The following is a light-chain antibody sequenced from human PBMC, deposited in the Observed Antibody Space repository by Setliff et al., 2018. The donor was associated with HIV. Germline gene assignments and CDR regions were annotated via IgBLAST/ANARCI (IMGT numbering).Light chain of an antibody. CDR3: CSYAESSPVV. CDR2: GVN. J-gene: IGLJ2*01. Sequence: QSVLTQPASVSGSPGQSITISCTGTSSDVGSYNRASWYQQHPGKAPKVIIYGVNKRPSGVSNRFSGSKSGNTASLTISGLQAEDENDYYCCSYAESSPVVFGGGTKGTVL. V-gene: IGLV2-23*02. CDR1: SSDVGSYNR.